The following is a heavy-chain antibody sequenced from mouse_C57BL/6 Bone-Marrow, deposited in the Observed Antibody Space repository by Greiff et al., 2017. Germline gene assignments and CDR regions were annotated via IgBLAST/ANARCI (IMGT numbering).Heavy chain of an antibody. Sequence: LVESGAELVRPGASVTLSCKASGYTFTDYEMHWVKQTPVHGLEWIGAIDPETGGTAYNQKFKGKAILTADKSSSTAYMELRSLTSEDSAVYYCTTTPFAYWGQGTLVTVSA. D-gene: IGHD6-1*01. V-gene: IGHV1-15*01. CDR1: GYTFTDYE. CDR2: IDPETGGT. J-gene: IGHJ3*01. CDR3: TTTPFAY.